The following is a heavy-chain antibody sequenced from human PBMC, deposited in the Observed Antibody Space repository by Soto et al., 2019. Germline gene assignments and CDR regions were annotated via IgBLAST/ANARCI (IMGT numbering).Heavy chain of an antibody. Sequence: GGSLRLSCAASGFTFGSYIMNWVRQAPGKGLEWVSSISSSSSYIYYTDSVKGRFTISRDNGKNSLYLQKNSLSAEATAVYYCARVVPGAEAWFGPWGQGTLVTVSS. J-gene: IGHJ5*02. D-gene: IGHD2-2*01. CDR3: ARVVPGAEAWFGP. CDR1: GFTFGSYI. V-gene: IGHV3-21*01. CDR2: ISSSSSYI.